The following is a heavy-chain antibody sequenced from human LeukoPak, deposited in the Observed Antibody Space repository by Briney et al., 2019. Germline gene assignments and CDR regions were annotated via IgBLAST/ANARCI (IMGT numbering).Heavy chain of an antibody. Sequence: ASVKVSCKASGYTFTSYDINWVRQATGQGLEWMGWMNPNSGNTGYAQKFQGRVTMTRNTSISTAYMELSSLKSEDTAVYYCARGSRAWFGVSYYYYYYYMDVWGKGTTVTISS. CDR2: MNPNSGNT. V-gene: IGHV1-8*01. J-gene: IGHJ6*03. CDR1: GYTFTSYD. D-gene: IGHD3-10*01. CDR3: ARGSRAWFGVSYYYYYYYMDV.